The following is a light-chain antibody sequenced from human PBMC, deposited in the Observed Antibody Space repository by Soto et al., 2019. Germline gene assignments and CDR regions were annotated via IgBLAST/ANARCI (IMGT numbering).Light chain of an antibody. J-gene: IGKJ1*01. V-gene: IGKV1-39*01. CDR2: AAS. CDR1: QSISTY. Sequence: DIRLAQYSSSLCAYVGDRVTVTCRASQSISTYLNWYQQRPGKAPQVLIYAASTLQSGAPSRFSGSGSGTDFTLTISSLQPEDFATYYCPQSYSTPRTFGQGTKVDIK. CDR3: PQSYSTPRT.